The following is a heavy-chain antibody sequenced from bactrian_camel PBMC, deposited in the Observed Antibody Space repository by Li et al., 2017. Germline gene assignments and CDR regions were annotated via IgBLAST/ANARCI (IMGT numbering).Heavy chain of an antibody. CDR1: GRTSSGHC. V-gene: IGHV3S53*01. D-gene: IGHD4*01. CDR2: LDSNGTT. J-gene: IGHJ4*01. Sequence: QVQLVESGGGSVQAGGSLRLSCVASGRTSSGHCMGWFRQAPGKQRELVASLDSNGTTAYADSVKGRFTISPNSAKDTLYLLMNNLKTEDAAVYYCAAHYSSYAVPCGPGLWEYKYWGQGTQVTVS. CDR3: AAHYSSYAVPCGPGLWEYKY.